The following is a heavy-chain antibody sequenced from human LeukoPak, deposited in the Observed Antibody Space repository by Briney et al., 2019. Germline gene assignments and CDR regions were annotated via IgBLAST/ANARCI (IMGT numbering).Heavy chain of an antibody. CDR3: AKPYCSSTTCSPDD. Sequence: GRPLRLSCAASGFTFSSYGMHWVRQAPGKGLEWVAAISYDGSNKYYGDSEKGRFTISRDNSKITLYLQMNSLRAEDTAVFFCAKPYCSSTTCSPDDWGQGTLVSVPS. V-gene: IGHV3-30*18. CDR1: GFTFSSYG. D-gene: IGHD2-2*01. CDR2: ISYDGSNK. J-gene: IGHJ4*02.